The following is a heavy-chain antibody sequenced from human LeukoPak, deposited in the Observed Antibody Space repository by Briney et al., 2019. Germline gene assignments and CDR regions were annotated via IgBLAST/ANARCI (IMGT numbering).Heavy chain of an antibody. CDR1: GFTFSSYW. D-gene: IGHD3/OR15-3a*01. J-gene: IGHJ4*02. CDR2: IKQDGSEK. V-gene: IGHV3-7*04. CDR3: ARDSRGARTGYSNY. Sequence: SGGSLRLSCAASGFTFSSYWMSWVRQAPGKGLEWVANIKQDGSEKYYVDSVKGRFTIPRDNAKSSLYLQMNSLRAEDTAVYYCARDSRGARTGYSNYWGQGTLVTVSS.